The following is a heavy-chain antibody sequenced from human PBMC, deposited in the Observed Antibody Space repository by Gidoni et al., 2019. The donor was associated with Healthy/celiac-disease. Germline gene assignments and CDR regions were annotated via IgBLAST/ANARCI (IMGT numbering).Heavy chain of an antibody. D-gene: IGHD3-22*01. CDR3: ARESTHYDSSGYLAWFDP. Sequence: QVQLQESGPGLVKPSQTLSLPCPVPGGSIRRGRYHWSWIRPPAGKGLAWIGRIYTSGSTNYNPSLKSRVTISVDTSKNQFSLKLSSVTAADTAVYYCARESTHYDSSGYLAWFDPWGQGTLVTVSS. CDR2: IYTSGST. J-gene: IGHJ5*02. CDR1: GGSIRRGRYH. V-gene: IGHV4-61*02.